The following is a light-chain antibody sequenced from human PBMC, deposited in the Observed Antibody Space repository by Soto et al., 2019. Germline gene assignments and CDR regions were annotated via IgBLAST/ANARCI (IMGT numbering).Light chain of an antibody. CDR3: QQYGSSPWT. CDR1: QSVSNNY. CDR2: GAS. J-gene: IGKJ1*01. Sequence: ETVLTQSPFTMSVGVGERAPLSCRAGQSVSNNYLAWYQQKPGQAPRLLIYGASNRATGIPDRFSGSGSGTDFTLTISRLEPEDFAVYYCQQYGSSPWTFGQGTKVDI. V-gene: IGKV3-20*01.